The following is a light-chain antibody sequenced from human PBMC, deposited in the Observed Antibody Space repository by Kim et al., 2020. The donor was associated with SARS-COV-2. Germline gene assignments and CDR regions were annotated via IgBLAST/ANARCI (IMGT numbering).Light chain of an antibody. CDR2: DHH. CDR1: NSTVGPDYE. CDR3: QSYDKDLSGWV. V-gene: IGLV1-40*01. Sequence: VSYSIYRSNSTVGPDYERPWFQQVPGPAPKLLIYDHHDRPSGVPDRFSGAKSGTSASLAITGLRAEDEAYYYCQSYDKDLSGWVFGGGTQLTVL. J-gene: IGLJ3*02.